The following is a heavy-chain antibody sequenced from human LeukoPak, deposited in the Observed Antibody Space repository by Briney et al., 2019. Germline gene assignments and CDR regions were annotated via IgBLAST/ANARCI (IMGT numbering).Heavy chain of an antibody. CDR2: ISGSGGST. V-gene: IGHV3-23*01. CDR3: AAISSYYYMDV. J-gene: IGHJ6*03. CDR1: GFPVSSYG. D-gene: IGHD2-21*01. Sequence: GGSLRLSCAASGFPVSSYGMSWVRQAPGKGLEWGSAISGSGGSTYYADSVKGRFTISRDNSKNTLFLQMNSLRAEDTAVYYCAAISSYYYMDVWGKGTTVTISS.